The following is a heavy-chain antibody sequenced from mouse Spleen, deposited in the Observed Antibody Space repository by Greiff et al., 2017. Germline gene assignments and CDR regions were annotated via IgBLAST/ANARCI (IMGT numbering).Heavy chain of an antibody. J-gene: IGHJ3*01. CDR3: ASPLYDYDQAWFAY. Sequence: EVQLVESGGGLVKPGGSLKLSCAASGFTFSSYAMSWVRQTPEKRLEWVATISSGGSYTYYPDSVKGRFTISRDNAKNTLYLQMSSLRSEDTAMYYCASPLYDYDQAWFAYWGQGTLVTVSA. V-gene: IGHV5-9-3*01. CDR1: GFTFSSYA. D-gene: IGHD2-4*01. CDR2: ISSGGSYT.